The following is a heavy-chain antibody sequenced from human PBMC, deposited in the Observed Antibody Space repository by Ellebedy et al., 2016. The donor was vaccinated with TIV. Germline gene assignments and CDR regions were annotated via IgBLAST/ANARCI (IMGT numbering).Heavy chain of an antibody. D-gene: IGHD3-10*01. J-gene: IGHJ4*02. CDR1: GGSISSGGNY. CDR3: ARGFRRFGESDFDY. Sequence: MPSETLSLTCTVSGGSISSGGNYWSWIRQHAGRGLEWVGYIHHSGTTYYNPSLKSRVSLSEDTSKNHFSLSLTSVTAADTAVYYCARGFRRFGESDFDYWGQGTQVTVSS. CDR2: IHHSGTT. V-gene: IGHV4-31*03.